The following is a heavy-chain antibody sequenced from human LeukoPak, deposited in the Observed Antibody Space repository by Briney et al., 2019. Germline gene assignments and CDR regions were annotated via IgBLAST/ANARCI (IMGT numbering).Heavy chain of an antibody. CDR1: GFTFSSYA. CDR3: AKEPHYDSSGYYFGY. V-gene: IGHV3-23*01. J-gene: IGHJ4*02. D-gene: IGHD3-22*01. CDR2: ISGSGGST. Sequence: GGSLRLSCAASGFTFSSYAMSWVRQAPGKGLEWVSAISGSGGSTYYADSVKGRFTISRDNSKSTLYLQMNSLRAEDTAVYYCAKEPHYDSSGYYFGYWGQGTLVTVSS.